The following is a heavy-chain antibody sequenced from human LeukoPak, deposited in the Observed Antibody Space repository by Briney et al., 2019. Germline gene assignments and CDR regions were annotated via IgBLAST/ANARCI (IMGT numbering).Heavy chain of an antibody. CDR2: IYYSGST. V-gene: IGHV4-39*01. CDR3: ARQGAYDSSGYRSPNWFDP. CDR1: GGSISSSSYY. Sequence: SETLSLTCTVSGGSISSSSYYWGWIRQPPGKGLEWIGSIYYSGSTYYNPSLESRVTISVDTSKNQFSLKLSSVTAADTAVYYCARQGAYDSSGYRSPNWFDPWGQGTLVTVSS. D-gene: IGHD3-22*01. J-gene: IGHJ5*02.